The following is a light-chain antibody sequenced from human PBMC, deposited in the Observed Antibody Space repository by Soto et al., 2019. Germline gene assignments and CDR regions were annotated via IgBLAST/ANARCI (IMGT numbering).Light chain of an antibody. J-gene: IGLJ2*01. CDR3: AGWDDSLNGVV. V-gene: IGLV1-44*01. CDR2: RDN. Sequence: QAVVTQPPSASETPGQRVTISCSGSSSNIGTNTVNWYQHLPGTAPQLLIYRDNQRASGVPDRFSGSKSGTSASLAISGLQSEDEADYYCAGWDDSLNGVVFGGGTKLTVL. CDR1: SSNIGTNT.